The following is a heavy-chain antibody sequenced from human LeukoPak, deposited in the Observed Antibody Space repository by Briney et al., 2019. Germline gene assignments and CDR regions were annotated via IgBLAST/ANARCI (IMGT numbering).Heavy chain of an antibody. CDR1: GFTFSSYA. Sequence: PGGSLRLSCAASGFTFSSYAMSWVRQAPGKGLEWVSAISGSGGSTYYADSAKGRFTISRDNSKNTLYLQMNSLRAEDTAVYYCAKDHLLWFGELLYFFDYWGQGTLVTVSS. CDR3: AKDHLLWFGELLYFFDY. V-gene: IGHV3-23*01. J-gene: IGHJ4*02. CDR2: ISGSGGST. D-gene: IGHD3-10*01.